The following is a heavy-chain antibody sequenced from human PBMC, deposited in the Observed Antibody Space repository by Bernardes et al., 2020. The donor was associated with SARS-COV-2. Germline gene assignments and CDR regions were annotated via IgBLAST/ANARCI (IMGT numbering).Heavy chain of an antibody. J-gene: IGHJ6*02. CDR2: IKQDGSEK. Sequence: GGSLRLSCAASGFTFSSYWMSWVRQAPGKGLEWVANIKQDGSEKYYVDSVKGRFTISRDNAKNSLYLQMNSLRAEDTAVYYCARGADYYYYGMDVWGQGTTVTVSS. CDR3: ARGADYYYYGMDV. CDR1: GFTFSSYW. V-gene: IGHV3-7*01.